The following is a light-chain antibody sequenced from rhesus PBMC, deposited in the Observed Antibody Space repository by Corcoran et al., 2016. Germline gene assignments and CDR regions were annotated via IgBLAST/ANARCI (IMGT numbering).Light chain of an antibody. CDR1: QSISSW. V-gene: IGKV1-22*01. Sequence: DIQMTQSPSSLSASVGDTVTITCRASQSISSWLDWYQQKPGKVPKLLSYKASSLQSGVPSRFSGSGSGTDFTLTISSLQPEDFATYYCLQYSSSPFTFGPGTKLDIK. J-gene: IGKJ3*01. CDR2: KAS. CDR3: LQYSSSPFT.